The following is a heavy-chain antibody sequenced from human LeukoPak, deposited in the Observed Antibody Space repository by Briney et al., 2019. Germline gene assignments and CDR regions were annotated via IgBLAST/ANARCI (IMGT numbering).Heavy chain of an antibody. CDR2: MYTSGST. D-gene: IGHD3-3*01. V-gene: IGHV4-4*07. Sequence: SETLSLTCTVSGVSISSYSWSWIRQPAEKGLEWIGRMYTSGSTNYNPSLKSRVTMSVDTSKNQFSLKLSSVTAADTAVYYCASESGYYSHDYWGQGTLVTVSS. CDR1: GVSISSYS. J-gene: IGHJ4*02. CDR3: ASESGYYSHDY.